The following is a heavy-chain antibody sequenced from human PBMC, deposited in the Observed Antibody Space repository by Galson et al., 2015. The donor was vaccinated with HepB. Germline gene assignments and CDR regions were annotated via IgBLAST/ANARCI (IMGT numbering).Heavy chain of an antibody. CDR2: IYYSGST. Sequence: ETLSLTCTVSGGSISSSSYYWGWIRQPPGKGLEWIGSIYYSGSTYYNPSLKSRVTISVDTSKNQFSLKLSSVTAADTAVYYCARRVYKGQGQIDYWGQGTLVTVSS. J-gene: IGHJ4*02. CDR3: ARRVYKGQGQIDY. CDR1: GGSISSSSYY. D-gene: IGHD6-13*01. V-gene: IGHV4-39*01.